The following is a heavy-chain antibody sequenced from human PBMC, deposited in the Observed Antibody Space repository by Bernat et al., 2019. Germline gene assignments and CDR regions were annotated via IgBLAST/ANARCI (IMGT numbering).Heavy chain of an antibody. J-gene: IGHJ6*02. CDR3: ARDWQQLVPLYYYYGMDV. CDR1: GFTFSSYS. CDR2: ISDSNYM. Sequence: EVQLVESGGGLVKPGGSLRLSCVASGFTFSSYSMNWVRQAPGKGLEWVSSISDSNYMYYADSVKGRFTISRDNAKNSLYLQMNSLRAEDTAVYYCARDWQQLVPLYYYYGMDVWGQGTTVTFSS. V-gene: IGHV3-21*01. D-gene: IGHD6-13*01.